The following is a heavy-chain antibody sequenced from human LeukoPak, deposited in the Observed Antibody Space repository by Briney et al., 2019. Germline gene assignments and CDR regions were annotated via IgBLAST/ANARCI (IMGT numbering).Heavy chain of an antibody. CDR2: IYYSGSA. Sequence: SETLSLTCTVSGGSISSYYWSWIRQPPGKGLEWLGYIYYSGSANYNPSLKSRVTISVDTSKNQFSLKLSSVTAADTAVYYCTGVIGVVVPAAISPPINYYYGMDVWGQGTTVTVSS. V-gene: IGHV4-59*01. D-gene: IGHD2-2*01. CDR3: TGVIGVVVPAAISPPINYYYGMDV. J-gene: IGHJ6*02. CDR1: GGSISSYY.